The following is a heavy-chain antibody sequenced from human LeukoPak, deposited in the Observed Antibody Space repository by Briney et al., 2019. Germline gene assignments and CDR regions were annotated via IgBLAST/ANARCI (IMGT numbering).Heavy chain of an antibody. D-gene: IGHD6-19*01. J-gene: IGHJ6*03. CDR2: ISSSGSTI. Sequence: GGSLRLSCAASGFTFSDYYMSWIRQAPGKELEWVSYISSSGSTIYYADSVKGRFTISRDNAKNSLYLQMNSLRAEDTAVYYCARTAVAGTVRGHYYYYYMDVWGKGTTVTVSS. V-gene: IGHV3-11*04. CDR3: ARTAVAGTVRGHYYYYYMDV. CDR1: GFTFSDYY.